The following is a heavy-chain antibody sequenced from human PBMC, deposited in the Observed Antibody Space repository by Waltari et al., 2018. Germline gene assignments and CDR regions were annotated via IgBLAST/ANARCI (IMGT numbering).Heavy chain of an antibody. CDR1: GGSISSHY. CDR3: ARDSTTAFDY. J-gene: IGHJ4*02. CDR2: SYYSGST. Sequence: QVQLQESGPGLVKPSETLSLTCTVSGGSISSHYWSWIRQPPGKGLEWIGDSYYSGSTNYNPSLKSRVTISVDTSKNQFSLKLSSVTAADTAVYYCARDSTTAFDYWGQGTLVTVSS. D-gene: IGHD4-4*01. V-gene: IGHV4-59*11.